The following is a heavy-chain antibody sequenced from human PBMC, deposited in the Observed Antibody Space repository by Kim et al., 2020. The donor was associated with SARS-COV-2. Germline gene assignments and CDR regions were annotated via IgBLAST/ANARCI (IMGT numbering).Heavy chain of an antibody. CDR1: GGTFSSYA. D-gene: IGHD6-6*01. CDR2: IIPIFGTA. CDR3: ASRSIAASNWFDP. V-gene: IGHV1-69*13. J-gene: IGHJ5*02. Sequence: SVKVSCKASGGTFSSYAISWVRQAPGQGLEWMGGIIPIFGTANYAQKFQGRVTITADESTSTAYMELSSLRSEDTAVYYCASRSIAASNWFDPWGQGTLVTVSS.